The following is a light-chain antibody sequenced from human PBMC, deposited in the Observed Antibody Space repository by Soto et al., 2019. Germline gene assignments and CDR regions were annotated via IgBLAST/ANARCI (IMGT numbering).Light chain of an antibody. CDR2: DVN. Sequence: QSALTQPASVSGSPGQSITISCTGTSSDVGGYNYVSWYQLHPGKAPRLMIYDVNNRPSGVSNRFSGSKSGNTASLTISGLQAEDEADYYCSSYTSSSTRVFGGGTKLTAL. J-gene: IGLJ3*02. V-gene: IGLV2-14*01. CDR1: SSDVGGYNY. CDR3: SSYTSSSTRV.